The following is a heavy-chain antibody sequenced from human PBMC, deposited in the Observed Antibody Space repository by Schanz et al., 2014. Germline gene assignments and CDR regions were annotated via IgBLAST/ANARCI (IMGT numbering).Heavy chain of an antibody. V-gene: IGHV3-48*01. D-gene: IGHD1-1*01. J-gene: IGHJ4*02. CDR2: ISGSGAST. Sequence: EVQLVESGGGLAQPGGSLRLSCAASGITFSGYSMNWVRQAPGKGLEWVSAISGSGASTYYADSVKGRFTISRDNGKKSLYLQMNSLRAEDTAVFYCARDGAELYYFDDWGQGTLVTVSS. CDR1: GITFSGYS. CDR3: ARDGAELYYFDD.